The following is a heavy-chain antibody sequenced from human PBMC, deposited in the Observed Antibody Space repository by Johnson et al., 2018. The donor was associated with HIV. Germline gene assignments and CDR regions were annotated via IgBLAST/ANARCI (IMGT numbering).Heavy chain of an antibody. CDR3: ARVVRYCSGGSCYNDAFDI. D-gene: IGHD2-15*01. Sequence: VQLVESGGGVVRPGGSLRLSCAASGFTFDDYGMSWVRQAPGKGLEWVSGINWNGGSTGYADSVKGRFTISRDNAKSSLYLQVNSLRAEDTALYYCARVVRYCSGGSCYNDAFDIWGQGTMVTVSS. J-gene: IGHJ3*02. V-gene: IGHV3-20*04. CDR1: GFTFDDYG. CDR2: INWNGGST.